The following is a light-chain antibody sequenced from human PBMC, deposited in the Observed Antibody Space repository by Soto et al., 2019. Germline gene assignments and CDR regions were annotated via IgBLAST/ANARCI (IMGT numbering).Light chain of an antibody. V-gene: IGLV2-14*03. Sequence: QSALTQPASVSGSAGQSITISCTGTSSDIGGYDYVSWYQHHPGKAPRLILYDVSNRPSGVSNRFSGSKSGNTASLTISELQAEDEAEYYCSSYATSSTLDVFGTGTKLTVL. CDR1: SSDIGGYDY. CDR2: DVS. J-gene: IGLJ1*01. CDR3: SSYATSSTLDV.